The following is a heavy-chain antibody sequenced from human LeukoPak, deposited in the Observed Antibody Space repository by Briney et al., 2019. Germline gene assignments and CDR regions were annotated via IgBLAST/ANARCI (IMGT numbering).Heavy chain of an antibody. Sequence: ASVKVSCKASGYTFTGYYMHWVRQAPGQGLEWMGWINPNSGGTNYAQKFQGRVTMTRDTSISTAYMELSRLRSDDTAVYYCARGAHVRMYDSNHNCFDSWGQGTLVTVSS. CDR1: GYTFTGYY. CDR2: INPNSGGT. V-gene: IGHV1-2*02. CDR3: ARGAHVRMYDSNHNCFDS. J-gene: IGHJ5*01. D-gene: IGHD3-22*01.